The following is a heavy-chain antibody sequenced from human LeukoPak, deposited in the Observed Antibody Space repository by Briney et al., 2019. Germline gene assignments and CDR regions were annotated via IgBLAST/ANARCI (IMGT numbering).Heavy chain of an antibody. CDR1: GGSISSYY. J-gene: IGHJ6*03. CDR3: AREIGSTSWGGDYYMDV. V-gene: IGHV4-4*07. CDR2: IYTSGST. Sequence: SETLSLTCTVSGGSISSYYWSWIRQPAGKGLEWIGRIYTSGSTNYNPSLKSRVTISVDTSKNQFSLKLSSVTAADTAVYYCAREIGSTSWGGDYYMDVWGKGTTVTVSS. D-gene: IGHD2-2*01.